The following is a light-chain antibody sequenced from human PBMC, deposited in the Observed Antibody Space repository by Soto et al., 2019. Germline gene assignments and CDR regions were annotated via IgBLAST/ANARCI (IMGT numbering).Light chain of an antibody. CDR1: QSVSTY. V-gene: IGKV3D-15*01. CDR3: QQYNDGLT. Sequence: EFVLTQSPGTLSLSPGERSTLSFMASQSVSTYLACYQQKPGQAPRLLIYDASNRATGIPARFSGSGSGTEFTLTISSLQSEDFAVYFCQQYNDGLTFGGGTKVDIK. J-gene: IGKJ4*01. CDR2: DAS.